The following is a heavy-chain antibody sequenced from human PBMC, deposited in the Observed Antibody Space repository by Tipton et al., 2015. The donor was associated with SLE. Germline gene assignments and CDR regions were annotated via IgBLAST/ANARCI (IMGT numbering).Heavy chain of an antibody. D-gene: IGHD3-3*01. J-gene: IGHJ6*02. V-gene: IGHV4-31*03. Sequence: TLSLTCTVSGGSINSHGYYWTWIRQHPGRGLEWIGYIYYSGSTYYSPSLKSRVTMSVDTSKNQFSLKLSSVTAADTAVYYCARGRLLEWLSSYYYYYGMDVWGQGTPVTVSS. CDR2: IYYSGST. CDR1: GGSINSHGYY. CDR3: ARGRLLEWLSSYYYYYGMDV.